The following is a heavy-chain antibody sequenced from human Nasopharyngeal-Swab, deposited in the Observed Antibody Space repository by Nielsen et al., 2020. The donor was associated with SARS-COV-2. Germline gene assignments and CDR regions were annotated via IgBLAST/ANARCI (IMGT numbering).Heavy chain of an antibody. J-gene: IGHJ4*02. Sequence: ASVKVSCKVSGYTLTELSMHWVRQAPGKGLGWMGGFDPEDGETIYAQKFQGRVTVTEDTSTDTAYMELSSLRSEDTAVYYCATNVRKVADVFDYWGQGTLVTVSS. CDR1: GYTLTELS. CDR2: FDPEDGET. V-gene: IGHV1-24*01. CDR3: ATNVRKVADVFDY. D-gene: IGHD2-15*01.